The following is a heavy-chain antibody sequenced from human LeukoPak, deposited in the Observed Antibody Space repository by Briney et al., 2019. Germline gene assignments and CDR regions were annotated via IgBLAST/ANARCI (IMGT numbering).Heavy chain of an antibody. Sequence: SETLSLTCAVYGGSFSGYYWSWIRQPPGKGLEWIGEINHSGSTNYNPSLKSRVTISVDTSKNQFSLKLSSVTAADTAVYYCARRTVGDYVWGSYRYTGGVSDYWGQGTLVTVSS. D-gene: IGHD3-16*02. J-gene: IGHJ4*02. CDR1: GGSFSGYY. CDR3: ARRTVGDYVWGSYRYTGGVSDY. CDR2: INHSGST. V-gene: IGHV4-34*01.